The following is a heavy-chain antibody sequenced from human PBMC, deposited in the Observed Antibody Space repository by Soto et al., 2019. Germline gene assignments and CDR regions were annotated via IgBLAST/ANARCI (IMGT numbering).Heavy chain of an antibody. Sequence: LRLSCAASGFTFSSYGMHWVRQAPGRGLGWVAVISYDGSNKYYADSVKGRFTISRDNSKNTLYLQMNSLRAEDTAVYYCAGELDSSGYYYFYYYYGMDVWGQGTTVTVSS. V-gene: IGHV3-30*03. CDR3: AGELDSSGYYYFYYYYGMDV. D-gene: IGHD3-22*01. CDR1: GFTFSSYG. CDR2: ISYDGSNK. J-gene: IGHJ6*02.